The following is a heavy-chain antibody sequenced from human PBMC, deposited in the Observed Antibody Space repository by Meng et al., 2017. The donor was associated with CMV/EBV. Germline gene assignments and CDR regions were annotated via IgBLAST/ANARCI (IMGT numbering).Heavy chain of an antibody. CDR1: GFTFSSYG. CDR3: AKDRWFGELLYYYYGMDV. CDR2: IRYDGSNK. J-gene: IGHJ6*02. V-gene: IGHV3-30*02. Sequence: GGSLRLSCAASGFTFSSYGMHWVRQAPGKGLEWVAFIRYDGSNKYYADSVKGRFTISRDNSKNTLYLQMNSLRAEDTAVYYCAKDRWFGELLYYYYGMDVWGQGTTVTVSS. D-gene: IGHD3-10*01.